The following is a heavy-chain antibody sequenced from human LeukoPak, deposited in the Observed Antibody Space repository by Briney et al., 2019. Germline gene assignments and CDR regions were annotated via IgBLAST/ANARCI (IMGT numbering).Heavy chain of an antibody. CDR2: IKQDGSEK. CDR1: GFTFSDHY. Sequence: GGSLRLSCAASGFTFSDHYMSWIRQAPGKGLEWVANIKQDGSEKYYVDSVKGRFTISRDNAKNSLYLQMNSLRAEDTAVYYCAREYDILTYWGQGTLVTVSS. CDR3: AREYDILTY. V-gene: IGHV3-7*01. J-gene: IGHJ4*02. D-gene: IGHD3-9*01.